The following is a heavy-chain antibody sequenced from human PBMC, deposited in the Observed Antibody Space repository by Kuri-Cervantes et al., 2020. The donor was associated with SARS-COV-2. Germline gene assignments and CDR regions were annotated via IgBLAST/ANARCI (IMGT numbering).Heavy chain of an antibody. V-gene: IGHV4-34*09. CDR3: GRVDIVTKTFDY. D-gene: IGHD5-12*01. Sequence: SETLSLTCAVYGGSFSGYYWSWIRQPPGKGLEWIGEINHSGSTYYNPSLKSRVSMSVDTSKNQFSLKLRSVTAADTAVYYCGRVDIVTKTFDYWGQGTLVTVSS. CDR1: GGSFSGYY. CDR2: INHSGST. J-gene: IGHJ4*02.